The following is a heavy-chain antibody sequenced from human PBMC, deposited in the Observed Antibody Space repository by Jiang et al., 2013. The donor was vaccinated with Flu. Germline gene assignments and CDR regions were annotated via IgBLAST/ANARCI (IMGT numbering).Heavy chain of an antibody. V-gene: IGHV3-73*01. CDR3: TRTSYGGDDY. Sequence: RSKANSYATAYAASVKGRFTISRDDSKNTAYLQMNSLKTEDTAVYYCTRTSYGGDDYWGQGTLVTVSS. D-gene: IGHD4-23*01. J-gene: IGHJ4*02. CDR2: RSKANSYAT.